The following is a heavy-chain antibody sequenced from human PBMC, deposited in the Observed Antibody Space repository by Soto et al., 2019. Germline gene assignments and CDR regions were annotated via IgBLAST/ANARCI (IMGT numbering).Heavy chain of an antibody. CDR2: IVVGSGNT. V-gene: IGHV1-58*02. D-gene: IGHD3-3*01. J-gene: IGHJ6*03. Sequence: QMQLVQSGPEVKKPGTSVKVSCKASGFTFTSSAMQWVRQARGQRLEWIGWIVVGSGNTNYAQTFQERVTITRDMSTRTADMELSSLRSEDTAVYYCAALLEGTYYDFWSGYFYMDVWGKGTTVTVSS. CDR1: GFTFTSSA. CDR3: AALLEGTYYDFWSGYFYMDV.